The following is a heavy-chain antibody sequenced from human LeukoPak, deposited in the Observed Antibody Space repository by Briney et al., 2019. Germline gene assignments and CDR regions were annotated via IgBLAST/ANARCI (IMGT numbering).Heavy chain of an antibody. V-gene: IGHV3-23*01. CDR2: ISGSGGNT. J-gene: IGHJ4*02. D-gene: IGHD2-2*02. CDR3: TKPDCPSTSCYTLDY. Sequence: PGGSLRLSCAASGFTFSSYAMSWVRQAPGKGLEWVSGISGSGGNTYYADSVKSRFTISRDSSRNTLYLQMNSLRVEDTAVYYCTKPDCPSTSCYTLDYWGQGILVTVSS. CDR1: GFTFSSYA.